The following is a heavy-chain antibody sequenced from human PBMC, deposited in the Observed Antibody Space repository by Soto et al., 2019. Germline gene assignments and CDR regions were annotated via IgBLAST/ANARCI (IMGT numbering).Heavy chain of an antibody. V-gene: IGHV1-2*02. D-gene: IGHD3-3*01. CDR2: INPNNGGT. Sequence: WPPVSRACKTSGYTFSGHHIHWVRQAPGQGLEWMGWINPNNGGTNYAQKSQGRVTMTRDTSISTAYMELSRLKSDDTAIYYCAKTLYDLWRGYYGLWEHWGPGTPVTVS. CDR3: AKTLYDLWRGYYGLWEH. J-gene: IGHJ4*02. CDR1: GYTFSGHH.